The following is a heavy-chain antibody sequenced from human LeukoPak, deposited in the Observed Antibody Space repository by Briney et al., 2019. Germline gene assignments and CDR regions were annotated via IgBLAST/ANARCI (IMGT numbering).Heavy chain of an antibody. D-gene: IGHD2/OR15-2a*01. Sequence: GESLKISCKGPEYDFANYWIGWVRQTPGKGLEWMGIVYPAGSIIHYSPSFQGQVTISVDRSVSTAYLQWTSLKASDSAMYFCARRRYFDTYLDPWGQGTLVTVSS. CDR3: ARRRYFDTYLDP. CDR1: EYDFANYW. J-gene: IGHJ5*02. CDR2: VYPAGSII. V-gene: IGHV5-51*01.